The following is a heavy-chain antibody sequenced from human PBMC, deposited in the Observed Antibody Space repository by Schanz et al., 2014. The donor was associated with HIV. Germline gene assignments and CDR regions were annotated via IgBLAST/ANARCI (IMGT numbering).Heavy chain of an antibody. J-gene: IGHJ3*02. Sequence: VQLVESGGGVVQPGRSLRLSCVASGFTSGSYWMSWVRQTPGKGLEWVANIKQDGGEKHYVDSVKGRFTISRDNAKNSLYLQMNSLRDEDTAVYYCARTAPTKYYYDSSGVRGAFDIWGQGTMVTVSS. CDR1: GFTSGSYW. CDR3: ARTAPTKYYYDSSGVRGAFDI. V-gene: IGHV3-7*01. CDR2: IKQDGGEK. D-gene: IGHD3-22*01.